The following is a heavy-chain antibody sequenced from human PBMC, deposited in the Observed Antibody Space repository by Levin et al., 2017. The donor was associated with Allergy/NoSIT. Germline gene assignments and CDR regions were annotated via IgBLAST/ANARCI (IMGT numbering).Heavy chain of an antibody. D-gene: IGHD5-18*01. CDR3: ARKAVEYSYGNYYYYYMDV. Sequence: GESLKISCAASGFTFSSYSMNWVRQAPGKGLEWVSSISSSSSYIYYADSVKGRFTISRDNAKNSLYLQMNSLRAEDTAVYYCARKAVEYSYGNYYYYYMDVWGKGTTVTVSS. J-gene: IGHJ6*03. CDR2: ISSSSSYI. CDR1: GFTFSSYS. V-gene: IGHV3-21*01.